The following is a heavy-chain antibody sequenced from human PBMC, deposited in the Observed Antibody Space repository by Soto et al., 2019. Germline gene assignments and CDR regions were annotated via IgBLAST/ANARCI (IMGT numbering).Heavy chain of an antibody. J-gene: IGHJ4*02. CDR3: SSGYGSGVDY. CDR2: ISYDENNK. V-gene: IGHV3-30-3*01. D-gene: IGHD3-22*01. CDR1: GFTFSSYA. Sequence: QVQLVESGGGVVQPGRSLRLSCAASGFTFSSYAMHWVRQAPGKGLEWVAVISYDENNKYYADSVKGRFTISRDNSKKTLYLQMNRLRAEATAVYYDSSGYGSGVDYWGQGTLVTVSS.